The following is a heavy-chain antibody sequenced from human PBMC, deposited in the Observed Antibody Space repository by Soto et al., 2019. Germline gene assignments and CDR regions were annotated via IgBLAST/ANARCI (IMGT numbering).Heavy chain of an antibody. CDR1: GYTFTAYS. J-gene: IGHJ4*02. D-gene: IGHD6-19*01. CDR2: FNPNSGDT. V-gene: IGHV1-2*02. CDR3: AREASAVISLDY. Sequence: ASVKVSCKACGYTFTAYSMHWVRQAPGQGLEWVGWFNPNSGDTIYAQKFQGRVTLTRDTSIGTAYMELYSLTSDDTAVYYCAREASAVISLDYWGQGTLVTVS.